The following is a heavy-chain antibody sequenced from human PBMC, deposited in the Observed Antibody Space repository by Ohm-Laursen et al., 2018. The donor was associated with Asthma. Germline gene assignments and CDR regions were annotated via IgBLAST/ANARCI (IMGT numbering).Heavy chain of an antibody. V-gene: IGHV1-18*01. CDR1: GYTFTSYG. D-gene: IGHD2-2*01. Sequence: GSSVKVSCKASGYTFTSYGISWVRQAPGQGLEWMGWISAYNGNTNYAQKLQGRVTMTTDTSTSTAYMELRSLRSDDTAVYYCARDPGCSSTSCYGMYNWFDPWGQGTLVTVSS. CDR2: ISAYNGNT. J-gene: IGHJ5*02. CDR3: ARDPGCSSTSCYGMYNWFDP.